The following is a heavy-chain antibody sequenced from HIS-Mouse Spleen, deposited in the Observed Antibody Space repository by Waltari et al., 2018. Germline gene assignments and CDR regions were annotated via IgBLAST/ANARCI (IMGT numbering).Heavy chain of an antibody. CDR2: IYYSGST. V-gene: IGHV4-31*03. Sequence: QVQLQESGPGLVKPSQTLSLPCTVSGGSISSAGYYWSWIRQHTGNGLEWIGYIYYSGSTYYNPSLKRRVTISVDTSKNQFSLKLSSVTAADTAVYYCARSPYYDFWSGYSDNWFDPWGQGTLVTVSS. D-gene: IGHD3-3*01. CDR3: ARSPYYDFWSGYSDNWFDP. J-gene: IGHJ5*02. CDR1: GGSISSAGYY.